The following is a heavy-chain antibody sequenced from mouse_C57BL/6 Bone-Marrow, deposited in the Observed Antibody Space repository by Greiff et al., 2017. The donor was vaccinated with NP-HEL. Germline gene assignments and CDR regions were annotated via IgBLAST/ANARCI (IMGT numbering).Heavy chain of an antibody. CDR3: ARWPLYAMDY. CDR1: GYTFTSYG. V-gene: IGHV1-81*01. Sequence: VMLVESGAELARPGASVKLSCKASGYTFTSYGISWVKQRTGQGLEWIGEIYPRSGNTYYNEKFKGKATLTADKSSSTAYMELRSLTSEDSAVYFCARWPLYAMDYWGQGTSVTVSS. J-gene: IGHJ4*01. CDR2: IYPRSGNT.